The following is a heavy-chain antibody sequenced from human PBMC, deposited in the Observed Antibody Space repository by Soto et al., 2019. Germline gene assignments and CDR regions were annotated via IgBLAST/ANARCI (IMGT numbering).Heavy chain of an antibody. D-gene: IGHD3-16*01. CDR2: INSDGSST. CDR1: GFTISSYW. J-gene: IGHJ6*02. Sequence: GGSLRLSCAASGFTISSYWMHWVRQAPGKGLVWVSRINSDGSSTHYADSVKGRFTISRDNAKNTLYLQVNSLRAKDTAVYYCARGGTGSGYYYAMDVWGQGTTVTVSS. CDR3: ARGGTGSGYYYAMDV. V-gene: IGHV3-74*01.